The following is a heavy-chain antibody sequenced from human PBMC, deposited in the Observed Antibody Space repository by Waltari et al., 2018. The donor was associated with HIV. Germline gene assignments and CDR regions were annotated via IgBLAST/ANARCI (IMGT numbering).Heavy chain of an antibody. Sequence: QVQLQESGPGLVKPSETLSLTCTVSGDSIKSYYWSWIRQPPGKGLEWIGHMFHSGRTNYIPTFESRVTISGDTSRNQFSLKLTSVTATDTAVYYCARDLRPQDVVGAGGWFDPWGQGTLVTVSS. CDR2: MFHSGRT. CDR1: GDSIKSYY. D-gene: IGHD1-26*01. CDR3: ARDLRPQDVVGAGGWFDP. J-gene: IGHJ5*02. V-gene: IGHV4-59*01.